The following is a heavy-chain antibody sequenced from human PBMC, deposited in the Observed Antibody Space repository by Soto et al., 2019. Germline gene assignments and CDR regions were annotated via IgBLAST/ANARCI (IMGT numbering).Heavy chain of an antibody. CDR2: ISYDGSNK. CDR1: GFTFSSYA. D-gene: IGHD3-10*01. J-gene: IGHJ4*02. CDR3: ARGITMVRGVIIDYFDY. V-gene: IGHV3-30-3*01. Sequence: QVQLVESGGGVVQPGRSLRLSCAASGFTFSSYAMHWVRQAPGKGLEWVAVISYDGSNKYYADSVKGRFTISRDNSKNPXYLQMNSLRAEDTAVYYCARGITMVRGVIIDYFDYWGQGTLVTVSS.